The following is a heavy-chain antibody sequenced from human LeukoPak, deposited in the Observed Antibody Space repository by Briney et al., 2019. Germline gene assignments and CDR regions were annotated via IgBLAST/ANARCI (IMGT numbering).Heavy chain of an antibody. CDR3: ARDPPFGNGWSQNFFNY. CDR1: GFNFDTYA. J-gene: IGHJ4*02. D-gene: IGHD6-19*01. Sequence: PGGSLRLSCAPSGFNFDTYAMHWVRQAPGKGLEWVALISYDGGNIYYGDSARGRFTISRDNDNNMLYLQMNSLRPEDTAVYYCARDPPFGNGWSQNFFNYGGQGTLVIVSS. CDR2: ISYDGGNI. V-gene: IGHV3-30*04.